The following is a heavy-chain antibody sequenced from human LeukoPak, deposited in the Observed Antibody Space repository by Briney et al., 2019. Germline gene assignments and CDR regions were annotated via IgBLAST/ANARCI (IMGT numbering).Heavy chain of an antibody. Sequence: SVKVPCKASGGTFSSYAISWVRQAPGQGLEWMGGIIPIFGTANYAQKFQGRVTITTDESTSTAYMELSSLRSEDTAVYYCARASKRANYYYYYMDVWGKGTTVTVSS. CDR3: ARASKRANYYYYYMDV. CDR2: IIPIFGTA. J-gene: IGHJ6*03. CDR1: GGTFSSYA. V-gene: IGHV1-69*05.